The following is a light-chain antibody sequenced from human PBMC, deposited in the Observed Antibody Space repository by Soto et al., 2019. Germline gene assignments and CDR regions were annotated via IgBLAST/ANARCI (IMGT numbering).Light chain of an antibody. Sequence: QSVMTQPPSVSAAPGQKVTISCSGSSSNIGGNSVSWYQQLAGTAPKLLIYDDNKRPSGIPDRFSGSKSGTSATLGITGFQTGDEADYYCGSWDSSLSAYVFGTRTKLTVL. CDR2: DDN. J-gene: IGLJ1*01. V-gene: IGLV1-51*01. CDR1: SSNIGGNS. CDR3: GSWDSSLSAYV.